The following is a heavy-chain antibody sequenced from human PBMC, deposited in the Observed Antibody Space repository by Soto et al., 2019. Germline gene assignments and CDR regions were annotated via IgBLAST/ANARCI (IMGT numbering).Heavy chain of an antibody. CDR1: GFDYSAYW. CDR2: IHPSGDR. CDR3: ARDRLGFGYGDYYFDY. Sequence: PGGSLRLSCAASGFDYSAYWMTWVRQAPGKGLEWVAIIHPSGDRYYADSVKGRFTISRDNAKNSLYLQMNSLRAEDTAVYYCARDRLGFGYGDYYFDYWGQGTLVTVSS. D-gene: IGHD4-17*01. V-gene: IGHV3-7*01. J-gene: IGHJ4*02.